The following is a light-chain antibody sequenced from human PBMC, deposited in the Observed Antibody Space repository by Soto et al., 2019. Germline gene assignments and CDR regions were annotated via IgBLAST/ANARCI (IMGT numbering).Light chain of an antibody. Sequence: EIVLTQSPGTLSLSPGARATLSCRASQSVSSSYLAWYRQTPGQAPRLLIYGASSRATGIPARFSGSGSGTDFTLTISRLEPEDFAVDYCQQYGSLPRTFGQGTKVEIK. CDR2: GAS. CDR1: QSVSSSY. CDR3: QQYGSLPRT. J-gene: IGKJ1*01. V-gene: IGKV3-20*01.